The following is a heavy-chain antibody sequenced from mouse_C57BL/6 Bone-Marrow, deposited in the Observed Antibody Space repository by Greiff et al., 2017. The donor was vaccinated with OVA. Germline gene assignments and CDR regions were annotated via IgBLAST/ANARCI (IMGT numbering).Heavy chain of an antibody. CDR3: ARIADIITTVGYYDV. CDR2: IDPEDGET. CDR1: GFNIKDYY. D-gene: IGHD1-2*01. Sequence: EVKLMESGAELVKPGASVKLSCTASGFNIKDYYMHWVKQRTEQGLEWIGRIDPEDGETKYAPKFQGKATITADTSSNTAYLQLSSLTSEDTAVYYCARIADIITTVGYYDVWGTGTTVTVSS. V-gene: IGHV14-2*01. J-gene: IGHJ1*03.